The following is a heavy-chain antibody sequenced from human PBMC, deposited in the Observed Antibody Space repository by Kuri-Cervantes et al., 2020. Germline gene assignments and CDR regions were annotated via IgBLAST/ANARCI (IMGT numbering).Heavy chain of an antibody. V-gene: IGHV4-61*02. J-gene: IGHJ6*02. CDR3: ARFRSTDDYGDYGTNPHYYYGMDV. CDR1: GGSSSSGRYY. CDR2: IYTSGST. Sequence: SLNISCTFPGGSSSSGRYYWSWIRQPAGKGLEWIGRIYTSGSTNYNPSLKSRVTISVDTSKNQFSLKLSSVTAADTAGYFCARFRSTDDYGDYGTNPHYYYGMDVWGQGTTVTVSS. D-gene: IGHD4-17*01.